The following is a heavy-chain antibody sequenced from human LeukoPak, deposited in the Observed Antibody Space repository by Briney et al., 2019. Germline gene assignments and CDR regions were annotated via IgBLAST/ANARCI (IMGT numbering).Heavy chain of an antibody. CDR2: ITTSDGNT. CDR3: AKDGGLWVSAHWGDS. CDR1: GLTFSSYT. D-gene: IGHD7-27*01. J-gene: IGHJ4*02. Sequence: GGSLRLSCAASGLTFSSYTMSWVRQAPGKGLEWVSTITTSDGNTYYADSVKGRFTVSRDNSKNTLFLQMNSLRAEDTAVYYCAKDGGLWVSAHWGDSWGRGTLVTVSS. V-gene: IGHV3-23*01.